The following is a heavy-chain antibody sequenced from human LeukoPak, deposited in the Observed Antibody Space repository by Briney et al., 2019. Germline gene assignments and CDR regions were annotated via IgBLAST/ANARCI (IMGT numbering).Heavy chain of an antibody. V-gene: IGHV3-23*01. J-gene: IGHJ4*02. CDR1: GLTCSRYS. CDR3: AKDAAGPEY. Sequence: GSLRLSCEVSGLTCSRYSMSWVRQVPGKGLEWVSGISAGGGDRWYPDSVKGRFTISRDNSKNTLFLQMNSLTVEDTAIYYCAKDAAGPEYWGQGTRVTVSS. D-gene: IGHD6-13*01. CDR2: ISAGGGDR.